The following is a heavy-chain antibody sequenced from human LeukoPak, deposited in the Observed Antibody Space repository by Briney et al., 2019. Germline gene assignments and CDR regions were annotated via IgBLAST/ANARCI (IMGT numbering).Heavy chain of an antibody. D-gene: IGHD1-26*01. CDR3: ARRGKPMGATGAFDI. CDR2: FDPEDGET. CDR1: GYTLTELS. Sequence: ASVKVSCKVSGYTLTELSMHWVRQAPGKGLGWMGGFDPEDGETIYAQKFQGRVTMTEDTSTDTAYMELSSLRSEDTAVYYCARRGKPMGATGAFDIWGQGTMVTVSS. J-gene: IGHJ3*02. V-gene: IGHV1-24*01.